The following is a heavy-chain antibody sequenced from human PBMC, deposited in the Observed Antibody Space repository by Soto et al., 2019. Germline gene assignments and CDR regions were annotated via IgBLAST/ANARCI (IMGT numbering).Heavy chain of an antibody. CDR1: GFTFSSYE. CDR3: AGRWDYYDSSGPNQDAFDI. CDR2: ISSSGSTI. D-gene: IGHD3-22*01. V-gene: IGHV3-48*03. Sequence: EVQLVESGGGLVQPGGSLRLSCAASGFTFSSYEMNWVRQAPGKGLEWVSYISSSGSTIYYADSVKGRFTISRDNAKNSLYLQMNSLRAEDTAVYYCAGRWDYYDSSGPNQDAFDIWGQGTMVTVSS. J-gene: IGHJ3*02.